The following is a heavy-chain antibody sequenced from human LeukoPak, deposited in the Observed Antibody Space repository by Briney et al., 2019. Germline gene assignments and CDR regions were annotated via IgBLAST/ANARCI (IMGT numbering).Heavy chain of an antibody. CDR3: EARSFVGATLNFDY. V-gene: IGHV1-2*02. D-gene: IGHD1-26*01. CDR2: INPNSGGT. J-gene: IGHJ4*02. CDR1: GYTFTGYY. Sequence: GASVKVSCKASGYTFTGYYMHWVRQAPGQGLEWMGWINPNSGGTNYAQKFQGRVTMTRDTSISTAYMELSRLRSDDTAVYYCEARSFVGATLNFDYWGQGTLVTVSS.